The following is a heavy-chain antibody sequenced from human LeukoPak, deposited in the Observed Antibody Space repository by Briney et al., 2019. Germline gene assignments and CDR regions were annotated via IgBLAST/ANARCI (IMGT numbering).Heavy chain of an antibody. CDR2: IRSKAYGGTT. D-gene: IGHD3-10*01. V-gene: IGHV3-49*04. J-gene: IGHJ4*02. Sequence: GGSLRLSCTASGFTFGDYAMSWVRQAPGKGLEWVGFIRSKAYGGTTEYAASVKGRFTISRDDSKSIAYLQMNSLKTEDTAVYYCTRNYGSGSYYPRTDYWGQGTLVTVSS. CDR1: GFTFGDYA. CDR3: TRNYGSGSYYPRTDY.